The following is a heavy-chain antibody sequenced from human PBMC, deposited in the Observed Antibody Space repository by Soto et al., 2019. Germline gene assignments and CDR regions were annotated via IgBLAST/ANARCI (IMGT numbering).Heavy chain of an antibody. J-gene: IGHJ4*02. CDR2: INSDGSDT. Sequence: QLVESGGDSVQTGGSLRLSCAASGFAFSSYWMHWVRQAPGKGLVWVSRINSDGSDTGYADSVKGRFIISRDNAKSTLFLQMHNLRAEDTALYYCARDPTTGLGYWGQGTLVTVSS. CDR3: ARDPTTGLGY. V-gene: IGHV3-74*01. D-gene: IGHD1-1*01. CDR1: GFAFSSYW.